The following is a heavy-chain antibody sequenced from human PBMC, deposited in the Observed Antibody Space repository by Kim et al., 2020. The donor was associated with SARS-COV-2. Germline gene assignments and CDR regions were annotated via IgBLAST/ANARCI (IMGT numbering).Heavy chain of an antibody. CDR1: GYTFTSYG. V-gene: IGHV1-18*04. J-gene: IGHJ6*02. CDR3: AILEYSSSSIPYYYYGMDV. CDR2: ISAYNGNT. Sequence: ASVKVSCKASGYTFTSYGISWVRQAPGQGLEWMGWISAYNGNTNYAQKLQGRVTMTTDTSTSTAYMELRSLRSDDTAVYYCAILEYSSSSIPYYYYGMDVCGQGTTVTVSS. D-gene: IGHD6-6*01.